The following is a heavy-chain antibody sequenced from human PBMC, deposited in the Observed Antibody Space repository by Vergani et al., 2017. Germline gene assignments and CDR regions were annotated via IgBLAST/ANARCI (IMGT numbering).Heavy chain of an antibody. CDR3: ARGEQLEVWFDP. J-gene: IGHJ5*02. CDR2: IYYSGST. Sequence: QVQLQESGPGLVKPSETLSLTCTVSGGSISSYYWSWIRQPPGKGLEWIGYIYYSGSTNYNPSLKSLVTISVDTSKNQFSLKLSSVTAADTAVYYCARGEQLEVWFDPWGQGTLVTVSS. V-gene: IGHV4-59*01. D-gene: IGHD6-6*01. CDR1: GGSISSYY.